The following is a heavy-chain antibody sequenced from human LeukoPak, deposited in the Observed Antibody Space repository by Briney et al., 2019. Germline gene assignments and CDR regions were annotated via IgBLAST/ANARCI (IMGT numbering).Heavy chain of an antibody. CDR2: IYSGGST. CDR1: GFTVSSNY. V-gene: IGHV3-66*01. D-gene: IGHD3-3*01. Sequence: GGSLRLSCAASGFTVSSNYMSWVRQAPGKGLEWVSVIYSGGSTYYADSVKGRFTISRDNSKNTLYLQMNSLRAEDTAVYYCAKDIRPGGSGYYTDYWGQGTLVTVSS. CDR3: AKDIRPGGSGYYTDY. J-gene: IGHJ4*02.